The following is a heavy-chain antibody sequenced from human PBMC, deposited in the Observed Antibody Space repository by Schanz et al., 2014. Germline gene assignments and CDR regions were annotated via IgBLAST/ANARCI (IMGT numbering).Heavy chain of an antibody. V-gene: IGHV3-33*08. CDR1: GFGFDDYA. J-gene: IGHJ4*02. CDR2: IRYDGRNK. D-gene: IGHD2-15*01. Sequence: MQLLESGGGLAQPGGSLRLSCAASGFGFDDYAMSWVRQAPGKGLEWVAVIRYDGRNKNFVESVKGRFTISRDNSNNTVYLQMNTLRAVDTAVYYCAREDCSATSCCFRYWGQGTLVTVSS. CDR3: AREDCSATSCCFRY.